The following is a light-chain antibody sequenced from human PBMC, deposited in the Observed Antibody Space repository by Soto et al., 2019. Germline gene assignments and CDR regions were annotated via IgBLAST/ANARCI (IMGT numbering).Light chain of an antibody. J-gene: IGKJ5*01. CDR1: QSISSW. V-gene: IGKV1-5*03. CDR2: KAS. Sequence: DIQMTQSPSTLSASVGDRVTITCRASQSISSWLAWYQQKPGKAPKLLIYKASSLESGVPSRFSGSGSGTEFTLSISSLQSEDFAVYSCQQYSQWPITFGQGTRLEI. CDR3: QQYSQWPIT.